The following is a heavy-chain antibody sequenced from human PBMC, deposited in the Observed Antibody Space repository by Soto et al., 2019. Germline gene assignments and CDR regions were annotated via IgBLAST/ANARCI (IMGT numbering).Heavy chain of an antibody. CDR3: ARDGFYCSGDNCYSEAYGMDV. V-gene: IGHV1-2*02. CDR1: GFTFTGYR. Sequence: EASVKVSCKASGFTFTGYRMHWVRQAPGQGLEWMGWINPNSGGTNYARKFQGRVTMTRDTSITTAYMELNRLKSDDTAVYYCARDGFYCSGDNCYSEAYGMDVWGQGTTVTVSS. D-gene: IGHD2-15*01. CDR2: INPNSGGT. J-gene: IGHJ6*02.